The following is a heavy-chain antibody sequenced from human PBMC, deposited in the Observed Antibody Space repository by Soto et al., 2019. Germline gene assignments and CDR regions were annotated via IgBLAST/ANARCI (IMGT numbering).Heavy chain of an antibody. V-gene: IGHV5-51*01. D-gene: IGHD2-2*02. J-gene: IGHJ4*02. CDR1: GYSLTSYW. CDR3: ARQSYCSSTSCYTVDS. CDR2: IYLGDSNT. Sequence: PGESLKISCKGSGYSLTSYWIGWMRQTPGKGLEWMGMIYLGDSNTRYSPSFEGQVTISADKSTTTAYLQWSSLKALDSAMYYCARQSYCSSTSCYTVDSWGQGTLVTVSS.